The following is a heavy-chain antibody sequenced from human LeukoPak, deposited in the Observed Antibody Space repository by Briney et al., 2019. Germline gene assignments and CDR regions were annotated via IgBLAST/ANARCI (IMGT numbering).Heavy chain of an antibody. Sequence: SETLSLTCTVSGGSISSSSYYWGWIRQPPGKGLEWIGSIYHSGSTYYNPSLKSRVTISVDTSKSQFSLKLSSVTAADTAVYYCARPGGYGSGSYYDYWGQGTLVTVSS. CDR3: ARPGGYGSGSYYDY. D-gene: IGHD3-10*01. CDR1: GGSISSSSYY. CDR2: IYHSGST. J-gene: IGHJ4*02. V-gene: IGHV4-39*07.